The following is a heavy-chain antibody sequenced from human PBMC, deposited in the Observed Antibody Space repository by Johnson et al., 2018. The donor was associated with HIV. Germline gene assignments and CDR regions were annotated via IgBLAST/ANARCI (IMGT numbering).Heavy chain of an antibody. D-gene: IGHD3-10*01. V-gene: IGHV3-15*01. CDR1: GFTFSNAW. Sequence: VQLVESGGGSVKSGGSLRVSCAASGFTFSNAWMSWVRQAPGKGLEWVGRVKSKTDGGTIDYAAAVKGRFIIARDDSKNTLYLQMNGLKTEDTAVYYCTTMSALWFGDLHVFGDGFDIWGQGIMVTVSS. J-gene: IGHJ3*02. CDR3: TTMSALWFGDLHVFGDGFDI. CDR2: VKSKTDGGTI.